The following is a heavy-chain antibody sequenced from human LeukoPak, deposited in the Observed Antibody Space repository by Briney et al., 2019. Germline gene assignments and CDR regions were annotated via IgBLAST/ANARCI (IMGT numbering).Heavy chain of an antibody. J-gene: IGHJ4*02. D-gene: IGHD2-2*01. Sequence: PGGSLRLSCAASRFTFSTYAMSWVRQAPGKGLVWVTGISGDGRDIWYADSVKGRFTISRDNAKNTLYLQMNSLRAEDTAVYYCAKMRCSSTSCYPADYWGQGTLVTVSS. CDR2: ISGDGRDI. CDR1: RFTFSTYA. CDR3: AKMRCSSTSCYPADY. V-gene: IGHV3-23*01.